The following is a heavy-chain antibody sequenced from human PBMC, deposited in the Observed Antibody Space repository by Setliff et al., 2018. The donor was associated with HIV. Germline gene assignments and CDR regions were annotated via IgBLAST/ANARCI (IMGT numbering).Heavy chain of an antibody. Sequence: LRLSCAASGFTFRNYKMNWVRQAPGKGLEWVSSISIGSGGAIDYADSVQGRFTISRDNSKNSLYLQMNGLRVEDTGVYYCARDNLYYNLYDGSPVYGMDVWGQGTTVTVSS. D-gene: IGHD3-3*01. CDR3: ARDNLYYNLYDGSPVYGMDV. J-gene: IGHJ6*02. CDR1: GFTFRNYK. V-gene: IGHV3-21*01. CDR2: ISIGSGGAI.